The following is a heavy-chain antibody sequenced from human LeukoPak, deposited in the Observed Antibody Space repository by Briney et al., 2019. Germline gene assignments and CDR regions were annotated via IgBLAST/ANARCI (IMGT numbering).Heavy chain of an antibody. V-gene: IGHV4-59*01. Sequence: GSLLLSCAASGFTFSSYWMSWGRQAPGKGLEGIGYIYYSGSTNYNPSLKSRVTILVDTPKNHFSLRLSSVTAADTAVYYCARGSLDDYGGNSARYNWFDAWGQGILVTVSS. D-gene: IGHD4-23*01. CDR2: IYYSGST. CDR3: ARGSLDDYGGNSARYNWFDA. CDR1: GFTFSSYW. J-gene: IGHJ5*02.